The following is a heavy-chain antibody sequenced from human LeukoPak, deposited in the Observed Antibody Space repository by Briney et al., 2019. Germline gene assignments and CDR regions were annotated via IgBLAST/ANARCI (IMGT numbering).Heavy chain of an antibody. D-gene: IGHD2-15*01. V-gene: IGHV3-23*01. CDR2: ISASGGST. J-gene: IGHJ6*03. CDR3: ARDGPTRIFAYYYYYMDV. Sequence: GGSLRLSCAASGFNFGGYGMIWIRQAPGKGLEWVSAISASGGSTYYADSVKGRFTISRDNSKNTLYLQMNSLRAEDTAVYYCARDGPTRIFAYYYYYMDVWGKGTTVTVSS. CDR1: GFNFGGYG.